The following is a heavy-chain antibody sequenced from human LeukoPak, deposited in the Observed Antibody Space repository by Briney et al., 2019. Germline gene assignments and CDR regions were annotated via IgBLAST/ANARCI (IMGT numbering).Heavy chain of an antibody. CDR1: GFTFSNYW. Sequence: GGSLRLSCAASGFTFSNYWMSWVRQAPGKGLEWVSSISSSSSYIYYADSVKGRFTISRDNVKNSLYLQMNSLRAEDTAVYYCARENRYYDSSGYYYLDAFDIWGQGTMVTVSS. J-gene: IGHJ3*02. CDR3: ARENRYYDSSGYYYLDAFDI. D-gene: IGHD3-22*01. V-gene: IGHV3-21*01. CDR2: ISSSSSYI.